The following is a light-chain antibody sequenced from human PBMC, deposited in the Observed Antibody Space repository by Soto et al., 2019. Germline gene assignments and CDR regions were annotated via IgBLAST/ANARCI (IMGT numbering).Light chain of an antibody. Sequence: DIVVTQSRATLSVSPGERSTLSCRASESVSSNLAWYQQKPGQAPRLLIYGASSRATGIPDRFSGSGSGTDFTLTISRLEPEDFAVYYCQQYGNTHLTFGGGTKVDIK. V-gene: IGKV3-20*01. CDR3: QQYGNTHLT. J-gene: IGKJ4*01. CDR2: GAS. CDR1: ESVSSN.